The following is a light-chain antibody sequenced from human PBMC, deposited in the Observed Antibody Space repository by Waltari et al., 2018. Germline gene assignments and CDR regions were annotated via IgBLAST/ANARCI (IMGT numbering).Light chain of an antibody. CDR3: QQSYNTPLT. J-gene: IGKJ4*01. CDR1: QSITHF. V-gene: IGKV1-39*01. CDR2: AAS. Sequence: DIQMTQSPSSLSASVGDRVTITCRASQSITHFLNWYQQRPGKALKLRIYAASILQRGVPSKFSGSGSGTDFTLTISSLQPEDFATYYCQQSYNTPLTFGGGTKVEIK.